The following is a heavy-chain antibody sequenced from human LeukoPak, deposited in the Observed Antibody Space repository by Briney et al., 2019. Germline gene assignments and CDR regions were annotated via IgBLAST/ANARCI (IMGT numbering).Heavy chain of an antibody. Sequence: QTGGSLRLSCAAAGFTFGRYWMNWVRQAPGKGLEWVANIKQDGSEKKYVDSVKGRFTISRDNAKNSLYLQMNSLRAEDTAMYYCMTASRSSSWPPPTWGQGTLVTVSS. D-gene: IGHD6-13*01. J-gene: IGHJ5*02. CDR1: GFTFGRYW. CDR3: MTASRSSSWPPPT. V-gene: IGHV3-7*01. CDR2: IKQDGSEK.